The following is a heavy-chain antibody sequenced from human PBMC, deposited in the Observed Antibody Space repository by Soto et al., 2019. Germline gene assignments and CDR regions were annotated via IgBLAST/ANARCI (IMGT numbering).Heavy chain of an antibody. V-gene: IGHV3-23*01. CDR3: AKDSDSSGYYLRYFDY. Sequence: PGGSLRLSCAASGFTFSSYAMSWVRQAPGKGLEWVSAISGSGGSTYYADSVKGRFTISRDNPKNTLYLQVNSLRAEDTAVYYCAKDSDSSGYYLRYFDYWGQGTLVTVSS. D-gene: IGHD3-22*01. CDR2: ISGSGGST. J-gene: IGHJ4*02. CDR1: GFTFSSYA.